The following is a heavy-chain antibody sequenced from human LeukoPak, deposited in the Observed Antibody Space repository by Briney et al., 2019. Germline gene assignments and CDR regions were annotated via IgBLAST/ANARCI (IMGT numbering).Heavy chain of an antibody. V-gene: IGHV4-59*01. J-gene: IGHJ4*02. Sequence: SETLSLTCTVSGGSISSYHWSWIRQPPGKGLEWIGYIYYSGSTNYNPSLKSRVTISVDTSKNQFSLRLSSVTAADTAVYYCARDSRRDGYNYDYWGQGTLVTVSS. D-gene: IGHD5-24*01. CDR2: IYYSGST. CDR3: ARDSRRDGYNYDY. CDR1: GGSISSYH.